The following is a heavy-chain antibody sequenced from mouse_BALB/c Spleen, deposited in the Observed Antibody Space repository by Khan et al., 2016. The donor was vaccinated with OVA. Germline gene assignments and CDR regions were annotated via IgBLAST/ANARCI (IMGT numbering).Heavy chain of an antibody. CDR1: GFNIKDTY. CDR2: IDPANGNT. V-gene: IGHV14-3*02. CDR3: AIMNA. J-gene: IGHJ2*01. Sequence: VQLKESGAELVKPGASVKLSCTASGFNIKDTYMHWVKQRPEQGLEWIGRIDPANGNTKYYPKLPGKATITADTSSNTAYLQLSSLTSEDTAVYYCAIMNAWGQGTTLTVSA.